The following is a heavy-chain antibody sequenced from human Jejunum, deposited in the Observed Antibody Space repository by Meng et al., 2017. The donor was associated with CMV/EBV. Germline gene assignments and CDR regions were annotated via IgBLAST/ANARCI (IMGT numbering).Heavy chain of an antibody. CDR1: SINSSRVS. V-gene: IGHV4-39*07. J-gene: IGHJ4*02. CDR2: INYSGAT. CDR3: ARGCYTTSCYRGSFDY. D-gene: IGHD2-2*02. Sequence: SINSSRVSWGWVRRSPGKGLEWIGSINYSGATYYNPSLRRRITISLDPSGRQFSLNLTSMTAADTAVYHCARGCYTTSCYRGSFDYWGRGTLVTVSS.